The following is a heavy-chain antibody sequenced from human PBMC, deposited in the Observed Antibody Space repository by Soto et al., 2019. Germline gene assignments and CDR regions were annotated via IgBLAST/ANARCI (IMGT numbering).Heavy chain of an antibody. D-gene: IGHD3-10*01. Sequence: SETLSLTCTVSGGSISSYYWSWIRQPPGKGLEWIGYIYYSGSTNYNPSLKSRVTISVDTSKNQFSLKLSSVTAADTAVYYCARWDGSGHYYYYYYMDVWGKGTTVTVSS. CDR3: ARWDGSGHYYYYYYMDV. V-gene: IGHV4-59*08. J-gene: IGHJ6*03. CDR1: GGSISSYY. CDR2: IYYSGST.